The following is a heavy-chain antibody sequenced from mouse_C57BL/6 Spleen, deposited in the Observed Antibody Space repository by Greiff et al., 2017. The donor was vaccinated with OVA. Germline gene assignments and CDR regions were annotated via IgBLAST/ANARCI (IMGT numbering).Heavy chain of an antibody. CDR2: IYPGNSDT. V-gene: IGHV1-5*01. CDR3: THYYYGSSYRYFDV. J-gene: IGHJ1*03. Sequence: VQLQQSGTVLARPGASVKMSCKTSGYTFTSYWMHWVKQRPGQGLEWIGAIYPGNSDTSYNQKFKGKAKLTAVTSASTAYMELSSLTNEDSAVYYCTHYYYGSSYRYFDVWGTGTTVTVSS. CDR1: GYTFTSYW. D-gene: IGHD1-1*01.